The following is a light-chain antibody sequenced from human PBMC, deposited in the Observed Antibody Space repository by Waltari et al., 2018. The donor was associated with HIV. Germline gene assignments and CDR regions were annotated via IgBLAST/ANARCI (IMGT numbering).Light chain of an antibody. CDR3: QQSYSTPYT. V-gene: IGKV1-39*01. CDR1: QSISSY. CDR2: VAS. J-gene: IGKJ2*01. Sequence: DIQMTQSPSSLSASVGDRVTITCRASQSISSYLNWYQQKPGKAPKRLIYVASSLQSGVPSRFGGSGSGTDFTLTISSLQPEDFATYYCQQSYSTPYTFGQGTKLEIK.